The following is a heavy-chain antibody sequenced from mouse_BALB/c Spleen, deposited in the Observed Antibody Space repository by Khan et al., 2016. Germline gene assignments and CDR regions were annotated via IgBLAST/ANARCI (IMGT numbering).Heavy chain of an antibody. CDR3: ARTPLPHFDY. J-gene: IGHJ2*01. CDR2: VNPYNGGT. CDR1: GYTFTDYY. V-gene: IGHV1-19*01. Sequence: VQLQQSGPELVKPGASVKMSCKASGYTFTDYYMDWVKQSHGESFEWIGRVNPYNGGTSYNQKFKGKATLTVDKSSSTAYMELNSLTSEDSAVDYCARTPLPHFDYWGQGTTLTVSS.